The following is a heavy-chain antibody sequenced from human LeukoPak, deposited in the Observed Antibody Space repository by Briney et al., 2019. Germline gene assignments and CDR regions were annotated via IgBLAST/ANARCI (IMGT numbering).Heavy chain of an antibody. CDR3: ARGYSSSRYNRFDY. CDR2: IKQDGSEK. V-gene: IGHV3-7*01. D-gene: IGHD6-13*01. CDR1: GFTFSSYW. Sequence: GGSLRLSCAASGFTFSSYWMSWVRQAPGKGLEWVANIKQDGSEKYYVDSVKGRFTISRDNAKNSLFLQMNSLRAEDTAVYYCARGYSSSRYNRFDYWGQGTLVTVSS. J-gene: IGHJ4*02.